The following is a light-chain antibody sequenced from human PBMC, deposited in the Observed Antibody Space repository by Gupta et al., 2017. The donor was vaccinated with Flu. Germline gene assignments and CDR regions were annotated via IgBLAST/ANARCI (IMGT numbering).Light chain of an antibody. CDR3: QQYTNWPSSLS. CDR1: QSVRTK. J-gene: IGKJ5*01. CDR2: EAS. V-gene: IGKV3-15*01. Sequence: IVMRQSPGFLSVSPGERATLSGTASQSVRTKVAWYQQRPGRAPRLLIYEASTRATGVPDRFTGSGSGTDFTLTISSLQSEDFVVYYGQQYTNWPSSLSFGQGTRLEI.